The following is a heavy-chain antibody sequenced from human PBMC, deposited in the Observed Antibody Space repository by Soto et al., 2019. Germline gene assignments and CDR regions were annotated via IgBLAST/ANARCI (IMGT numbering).Heavy chain of an antibody. J-gene: IGHJ5*02. Sequence: GGSLRLSCAASGFTFSSYGMHWVRQAPGKGLEWVAVIWYDGSNKYYADSVKGRFTISRDNSKNTLYLQMNSLRAEDTAVYYCARAVVYYDILTSNTRGNWFDPWGQGTLVTVSS. CDR2: IWYDGSNK. D-gene: IGHD3-9*01. CDR1: GFTFSSYG. V-gene: IGHV3-33*01. CDR3: ARAVVYYDILTSNTRGNWFDP.